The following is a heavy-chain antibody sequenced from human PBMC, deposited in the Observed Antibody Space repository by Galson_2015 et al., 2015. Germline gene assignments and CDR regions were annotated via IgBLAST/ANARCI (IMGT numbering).Heavy chain of an antibody. J-gene: IGHJ6*02. D-gene: IGHD4-17*01. CDR1: GFTFSSYA. CDR2: ISGSGGST. V-gene: IGHV3-23*01. CDR3: AKDSTVTTYLVYYYGMDV. Sequence: SLRLSCAASGFTFSSYAMSWVRQAPGKGLEWDSAISGSGGSTYYADSVKGRFTISRDNSKNTLYLQMNSLRAEDTAVYYCAKDSTVTTYLVYYYGMDVWGQGTTVTVSS.